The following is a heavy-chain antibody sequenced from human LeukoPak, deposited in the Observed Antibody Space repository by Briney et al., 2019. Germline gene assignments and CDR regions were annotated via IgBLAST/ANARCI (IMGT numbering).Heavy chain of an antibody. CDR2: ITGSGGST. D-gene: IGHD5-12*01. CDR3: AKEGGSSGHLVDY. Sequence: GGSLRLSCAASGFTFSSYAMSWVRQAPGEGLEWVSVITGSGGSTNYADSVKGRFTVSRDNSKNTLYLQMNSLRVEDTAVYYCAKEGGSSGHLVDYWGQGTLVTVSS. V-gene: IGHV3-23*01. CDR1: GFTFSSYA. J-gene: IGHJ4*02.